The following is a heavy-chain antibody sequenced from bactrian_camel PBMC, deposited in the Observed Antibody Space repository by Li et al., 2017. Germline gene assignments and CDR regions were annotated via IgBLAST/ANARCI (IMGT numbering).Heavy chain of an antibody. CDR1: IHLQSLL. J-gene: IGHJ4*01. V-gene: IGHV3S40*01. Sequence: QLVESGGRLGAAWRLSETLLCSLWIHLQSLLHDLGPPGSREGAGVGVAVMYTSGGNTYYADSVKGRFTISMDNAKNSVYLQMNSLKPEDSAMYYCAARGLGADCSGPRRSSAEYVYWGQGTQVTVS. D-gene: IGHD3*01. CDR2: MYTSGGNT. CDR3: AARGLGADCSGPRRSSAEYVY.